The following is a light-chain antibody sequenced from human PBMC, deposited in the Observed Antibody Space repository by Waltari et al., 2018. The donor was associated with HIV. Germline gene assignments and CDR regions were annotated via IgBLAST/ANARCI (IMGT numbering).Light chain of an antibody. CDR1: QSVSSY. Sequence: EIVLTQSPATLSLSPGERATLSCRASQSVSSYLAWYQQKPGQAPRLLIYDASNSATGIPARFSGSGSGTDFTLTISSLEPEDFSVYYFQQRSNWPPFTFGPGTKVDIK. CDR2: DAS. V-gene: IGKV3-11*01. CDR3: QQRSNWPPFT. J-gene: IGKJ3*01.